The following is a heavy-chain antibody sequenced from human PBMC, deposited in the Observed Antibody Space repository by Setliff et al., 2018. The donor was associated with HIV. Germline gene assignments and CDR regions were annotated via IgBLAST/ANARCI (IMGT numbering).Heavy chain of an antibody. D-gene: IGHD3-3*01. CDR2: IIPIFGST. Sequence: SVKVSCKASGYTFTGYYLHWVRQAPGQGLEWMGGIIPIFGSTKYAQKFQDRVTITADESTYTADMELSSLRSEDTAVYYCARGPSVFGVAFYYYYYMDVWGKGTTVTVS. CDR3: ARGPSVFGVAFYYYYYMDV. CDR1: GYTFTGYY. V-gene: IGHV1-69*13. J-gene: IGHJ6*03.